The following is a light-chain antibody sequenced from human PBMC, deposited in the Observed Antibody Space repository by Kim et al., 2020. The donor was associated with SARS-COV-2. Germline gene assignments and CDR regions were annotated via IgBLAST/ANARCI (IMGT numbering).Light chain of an antibody. V-gene: IGLV1-36*01. CDR1: SSNIGDNP. J-gene: IGLJ1*01. CDR3: AAWDDRLNGYD. Sequence: QRITIACSGSSSNIGDNPVNWYQQLPGKAPKLLIYYDDLLPSGVSDRFSGSKSGTSASLAISGLQSEDEADYYCAAWDDRLNGYDFGPGTKVTVL. CDR2: YDD.